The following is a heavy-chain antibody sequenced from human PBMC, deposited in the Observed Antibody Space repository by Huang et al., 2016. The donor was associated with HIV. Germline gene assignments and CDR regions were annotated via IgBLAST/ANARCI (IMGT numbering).Heavy chain of an antibody. CDR2: VYDRGTT. V-gene: IGHV4-59*02. J-gene: IGHJ5*02. CDR3: VRDQGRLAVGGIDNWFDP. Sequence: QVRLQESGPGLVKPSETLSLSCTVSGDSVSSHYWGWIRHPPGKGLEWFGTVYDRGTTKYNPRLKVRITISVDTSKNGFSLNITSVSAADTAMYFCVRDQGRLAVGGIDNWFDPWGQGALVTVSS. D-gene: IGHD6-19*01. CDR1: GDSVSSHY.